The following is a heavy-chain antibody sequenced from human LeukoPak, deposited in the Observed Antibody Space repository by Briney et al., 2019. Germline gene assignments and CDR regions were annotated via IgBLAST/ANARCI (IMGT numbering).Heavy chain of an antibody. CDR1: GGSFSGYY. Sequence: PSETLSLTCAVYGGSFSGYYWSWIRQPPGKGLEWIGEINHSGSTNYNPSLKSRVTISVDTSKNQFSLKLSSVTAADTAVYYCARGRRQWLANYYYYGMEVWGQGTTVTVPS. D-gene: IGHD6-19*01. V-gene: IGHV4-34*01. CDR3: ARGRRQWLANYYYYGMEV. CDR2: INHSGST. J-gene: IGHJ6*02.